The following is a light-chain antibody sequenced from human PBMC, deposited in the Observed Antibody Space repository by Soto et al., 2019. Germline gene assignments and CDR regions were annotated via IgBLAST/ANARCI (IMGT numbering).Light chain of an antibody. CDR2: AAS. V-gene: IGKV1-5*03. CDR1: QSISTW. J-gene: IGKJ2*01. CDR3: QQYNDSFRYT. Sequence: DIQMTQSPSTLSASVGDRVTITCRASQSISTWLAWYQQRPGTAPKLLIYAASTLETGVPSRFSGSRSGTEFTLTVSSLXPDDFATYYCQQYNDSFRYTFGQGTKVDIK.